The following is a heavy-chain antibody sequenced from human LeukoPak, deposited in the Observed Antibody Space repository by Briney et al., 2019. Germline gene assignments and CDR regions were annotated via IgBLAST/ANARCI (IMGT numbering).Heavy chain of an antibody. CDR1: GFTFSSYA. D-gene: IGHD4-17*01. CDR3: ATPHPATYGDYRTLYY. Sequence: GGSLRLSCAASGFTFSSYAMSWVRQAPGKGLEWVSAISGSGGSTYYADSVKGWFTSSRDNSKNTLYLQMSSLRPEDTAVYYCATPHPATYGDYRTLYYWGQGTLVTVSS. CDR2: ISGSGGST. J-gene: IGHJ4*02. V-gene: IGHV3-23*01.